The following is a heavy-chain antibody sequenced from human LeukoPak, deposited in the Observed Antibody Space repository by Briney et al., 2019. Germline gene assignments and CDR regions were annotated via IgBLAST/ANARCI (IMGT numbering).Heavy chain of an antibody. CDR3: ARDIIRGSGYYDY. CDR2: INPNSGGT. J-gene: IGHJ4*02. V-gene: IGHV1-2*02. Sequence: ASVKVSCKASGYTFTSYDINWVRQAPGQGLEWVGWINPNSGGTNYAQKFQGRVTMTRDTSISTAYMELSRLRSDDTAVYYCARDIIRGSGYYDYWGQGTLVTVSS. CDR1: GYTFTSYD. D-gene: IGHD3-22*01.